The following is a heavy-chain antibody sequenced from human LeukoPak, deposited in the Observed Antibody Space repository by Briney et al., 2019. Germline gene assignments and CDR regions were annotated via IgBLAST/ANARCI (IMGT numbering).Heavy chain of an antibody. CDR2: IIPIFGTA. CDR1: GGTFSSYA. CDR3: AREGGYSSGWSVR. D-gene: IGHD6-19*01. V-gene: IGHV1-69*13. J-gene: IGHJ5*02. Sequence: SVKVSCKAPGGTFSSYAISWVRQAPGQGLEWMGGIIPIFGTANYAQKFQGRVTITADESTSTAYMELSSLRSEDTAVYYCAREGGYSSGWSVRWGQGTLVTVSS.